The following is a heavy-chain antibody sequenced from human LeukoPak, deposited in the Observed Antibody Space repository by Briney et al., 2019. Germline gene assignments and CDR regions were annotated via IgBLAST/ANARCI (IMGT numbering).Heavy chain of an antibody. V-gene: IGHV4-30-4*01. CDR2: IYYSGST. Sequence: SETLSLTCTVSGGSISSGDYYWSWIRQPPGKGLEWIGYIYYSGSTYYNPSLKSRVTISVDTSKNQFSLKLNSVTAADTAVYYCAREKSRGYCSSGSCYSFDYWGQGTLVTVSS. CDR1: GGSISSGDYY. D-gene: IGHD2-15*01. CDR3: AREKSRGYCSSGSCYSFDY. J-gene: IGHJ4*02.